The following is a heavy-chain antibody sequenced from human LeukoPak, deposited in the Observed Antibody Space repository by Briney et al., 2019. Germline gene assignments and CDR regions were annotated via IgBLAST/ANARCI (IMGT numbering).Heavy chain of an antibody. CDR3: ARDIVSGSGSLDY. CDR1: RFIFSNYW. J-gene: IGHJ4*02. CDR2: VKSDGSNP. V-gene: IGHV3-74*01. D-gene: IGHD3-10*01. Sequence: QPGGSLRLSCAASRFIFSNYWMHWVRHAPGKGLVWVSRVKSDGSNPSYADSVKGRFTISRDNAENMLYLRMNTLGAGDTAVYYCARDIVSGSGSLDYWGQGTLVTVSS.